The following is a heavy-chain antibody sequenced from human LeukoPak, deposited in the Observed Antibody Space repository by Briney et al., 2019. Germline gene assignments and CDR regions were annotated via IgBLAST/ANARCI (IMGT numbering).Heavy chain of an antibody. D-gene: IGHD5-18*01. V-gene: IGHV3-23*01. J-gene: IGHJ4*02. Sequence: GGSLRLSCAGSAFPFSSHGMNWVRQAPGKGLEWVSGISPGGGPTYYADSVKGRFTISRDDSKSTLYLQMTNLRAEDTAVYYCAKDSQIQLWLILGYWGQGTLVTVSS. CDR1: AFPFSSHG. CDR3: AKDSQIQLWLILGY. CDR2: ISPGGGPT.